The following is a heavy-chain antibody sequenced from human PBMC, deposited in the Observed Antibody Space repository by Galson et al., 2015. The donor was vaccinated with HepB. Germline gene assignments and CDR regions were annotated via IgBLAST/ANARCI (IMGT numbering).Heavy chain of an antibody. J-gene: IGHJ5*02. CDR3: TRGPRYSSRGWFDP. V-gene: IGHV3-49*04. Sequence: SLRLSCAASGFTFGDYAMSWVRQAPGKGLEWVGFIRSKAYGGTTEYAASVKGRFTISRDDSKSIAYLQMNSLKTEDTAVYYCTRGPRYSSRGWFDPWGQGTLVTVSS. D-gene: IGHD6-13*01. CDR1: GFTFGDYA. CDR2: IRSKAYGGTT.